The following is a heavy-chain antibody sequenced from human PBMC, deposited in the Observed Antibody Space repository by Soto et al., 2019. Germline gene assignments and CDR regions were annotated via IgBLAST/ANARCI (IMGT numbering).Heavy chain of an antibody. CDR3: ARDGSRGRYCIGTSCSGSIDY. CDR2: INPSGGST. CDR1: GYTFTSYY. J-gene: IGHJ4*01. Sequence: GASVKVSCKASGYTFTSYYMHWVRQAPGQGLEWMGIINPSGGSTSYAQKFQGRVTMTRDTSTSTVYMELSSLRSEDTAAYYCARDGSRGRYCIGTSCSGSIDYWG. V-gene: IGHV1-46*01. D-gene: IGHD2-2*01.